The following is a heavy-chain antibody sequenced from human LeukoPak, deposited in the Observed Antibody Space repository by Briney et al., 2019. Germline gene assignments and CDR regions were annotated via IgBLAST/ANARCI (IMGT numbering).Heavy chain of an antibody. CDR1: GFTFTSYA. D-gene: IGHD3-16*01. CDR2: ISASAGST. V-gene: IGHV3-23*01. Sequence: GGSLRLSCAASGFTFTSYAMDWVRQAPGKGLEWVSAISASAGSTYYADSVKGRFTISRDNSKNTLYLQMNSLRAEDTAVYYCAKDLGGHPRVKGYFDYWGQGTLVTVSS. CDR3: AKDLGGHPRVKGYFDY. J-gene: IGHJ4*02.